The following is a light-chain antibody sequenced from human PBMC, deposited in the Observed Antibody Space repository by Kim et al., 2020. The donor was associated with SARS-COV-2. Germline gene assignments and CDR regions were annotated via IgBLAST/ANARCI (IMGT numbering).Light chain of an antibody. V-gene: IGLV2-11*01. CDR3: SSYACRSWV. CDR1: VSHVGGSNY. CDR2: DVN. J-gene: IGLJ3*02. Sequence: PEQSIAISCTGSVSHVGGSNYLSRYQQDPGKAPKFLIYDVNTRPAGDPVRFSGSKSGNTVSLTISGLQAEDEAYYYCSSYACRSWVFGGGTQLTVL.